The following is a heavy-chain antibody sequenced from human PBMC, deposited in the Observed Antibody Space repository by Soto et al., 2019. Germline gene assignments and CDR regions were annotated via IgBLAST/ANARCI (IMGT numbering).Heavy chain of an antibody. J-gene: IGHJ5*02. V-gene: IGHV1-3*01. Sequence: ASVKVSCKASGYTFTTYAIHWVRQAPGQRLEWMGWINADNGNTKYSQKFQGRVTITRDTSASTAYMELNSLRSEDTAVHYCARAYSSSWLNWFDPWGQGTLVTVSS. CDR2: INADNGNT. D-gene: IGHD6-13*01. CDR3: ARAYSSSWLNWFDP. CDR1: GYTFTTYA.